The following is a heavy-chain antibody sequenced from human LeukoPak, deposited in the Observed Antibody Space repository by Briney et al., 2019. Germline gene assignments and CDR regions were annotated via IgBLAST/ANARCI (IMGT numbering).Heavy chain of an antibody. J-gene: IGHJ3*02. V-gene: IGHV3-74*01. D-gene: IGHD1-26*01. CDR2: INSDGSSA. CDR1: GFTFSSHW. CDR3: ARDRIVGATSVDGFDI. Sequence: GGSLRLSCAASGFTFSSHWMHWVRQVQGRGLVRVSRINSDGSSATYTDSVQGRFTISRDNARNTLYLHMNSLRAEDTAVYYCARDRIVGATSVDGFDIWGQGTMVTVSS.